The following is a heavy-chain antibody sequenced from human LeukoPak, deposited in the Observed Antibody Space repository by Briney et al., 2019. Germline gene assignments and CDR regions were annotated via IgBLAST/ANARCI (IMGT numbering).Heavy chain of an antibody. D-gene: IGHD7-27*01. CDR3: AKGTGDTAYYFDF. Sequence: GGSLRLSCAASGFTFSSYGMHWVRQAPGKGLEWVAVISYDGSNKYYADSVKGRFTISRDNSENTLYLQMSGLRAEDTAIYYCAKGTGDTAYYFDFWGQGVLVTVSP. CDR1: GFTFSSYG. J-gene: IGHJ4*02. CDR2: ISYDGSNK. V-gene: IGHV3-30*18.